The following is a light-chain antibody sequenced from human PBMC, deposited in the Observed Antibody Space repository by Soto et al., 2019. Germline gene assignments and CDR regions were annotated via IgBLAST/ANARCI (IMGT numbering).Light chain of an antibody. CDR2: FAS. CDR3: LQYSSYPWT. CDR1: QGISNY. V-gene: IGKV1-17*03. J-gene: IGKJ1*01. Sequence: DIQMTQSPSAMSASVGDGVTITCRASQGISNYLAWFQQHPGKVPKRLLYFASSLQSGVPSRFSGSGSRTQFTLTISGLQPEDFATCYCLQYSSYPWTFGQGTKV.